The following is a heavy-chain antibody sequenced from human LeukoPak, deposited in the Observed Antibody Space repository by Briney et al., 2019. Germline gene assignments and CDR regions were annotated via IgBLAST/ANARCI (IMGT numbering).Heavy chain of an antibody. CDR2: IHNTGGT. J-gene: IGHJ5*02. Sequence: PAETLSLTCTVSGGSISSYYWSWIRQPPGKGLEWIGYIHNTGGTNYNPSLKSRVTISKYTSKNHSSLNLISVTAADTAVYYCARAIGALGLVDWLDPWGQGTLVLVSS. CDR3: ARAIGALGLVDWLDP. CDR1: GGSISSYY. V-gene: IGHV4-59*01. D-gene: IGHD3/OR15-3a*01.